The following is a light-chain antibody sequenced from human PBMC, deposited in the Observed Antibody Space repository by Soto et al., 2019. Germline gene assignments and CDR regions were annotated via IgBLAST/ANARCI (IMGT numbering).Light chain of an antibody. CDR1: QSVSNNY. Sequence: EIVLTQSPGTLSLSPGERATLSCRASQSVSNNYLAWYQQKPGQAPRLLIYGASRRATGIPDRFSGSASGTDFTLTISRLEPEDFAVYFCQQYSDLPMTFGQGTRLEI. CDR2: GAS. J-gene: IGKJ5*01. V-gene: IGKV3-20*01. CDR3: QQYSDLPMT.